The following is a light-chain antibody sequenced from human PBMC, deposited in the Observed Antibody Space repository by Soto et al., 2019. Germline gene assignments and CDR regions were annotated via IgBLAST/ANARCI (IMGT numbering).Light chain of an antibody. CDR3: CSFTSGNTYV. CDR2: EVT. CDR1: SSDVGSNNL. V-gene: IGLV2-18*02. Sequence: QSALTQPPSVSGSPGQSVTISCTGTSSDVGSNNLVSWYQQPPGTVPKVMIYEVTNRPSGVPDRFSGSKSGNTASLTISGLQTEDEADHYCCSFTSGNTYVFGTGTKVTVL. J-gene: IGLJ1*01.